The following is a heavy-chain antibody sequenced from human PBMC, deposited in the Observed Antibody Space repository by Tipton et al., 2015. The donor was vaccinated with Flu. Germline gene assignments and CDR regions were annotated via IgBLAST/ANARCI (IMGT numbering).Heavy chain of an antibody. Sequence: LSLTCSVSGGSISSGDYCWSWIRQPPGKGLEWVSIVYDDGRTYYADSVEGRFAISRDNSKNILYLQMNSLRADDTAVYFCARDEGGTYPDWGQGTLVTVSS. D-gene: IGHD1-14*01. CDR3: ARDEGGTYPD. V-gene: IGHV3-53*01. CDR1: GGSISSGDYC. CDR2: VYDDGRT. J-gene: IGHJ4*02.